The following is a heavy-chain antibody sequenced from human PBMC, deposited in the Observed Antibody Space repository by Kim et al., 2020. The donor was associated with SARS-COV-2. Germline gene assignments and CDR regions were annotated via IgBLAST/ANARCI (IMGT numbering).Heavy chain of an antibody. CDR2: ISGSGGST. D-gene: IGHD6-19*01. J-gene: IGHJ4*02. V-gene: IGHV3-23*01. CDR3: AKAPIAVAGTRLDY. Sequence: GGSLRLSCAASGFTFSSYAMSWVRQAPGKGLEWVSAISGSGGSTYYADSVKGRFTISRDNSKNTLYLQMNRLRAEDTAVYYCAKAPIAVAGTRLDYWGQGTLVTVSS. CDR1: GFTFSSYA.